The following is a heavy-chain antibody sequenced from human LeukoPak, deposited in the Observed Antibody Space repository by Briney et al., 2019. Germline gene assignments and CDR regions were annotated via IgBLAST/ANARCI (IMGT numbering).Heavy chain of an antibody. CDR3: AIHYLPGSGNSGYMDV. V-gene: IGHV4-39*01. J-gene: IGHJ6*03. D-gene: IGHD3-10*01. CDR2: IYYSGST. Sequence: WETLSLTCTVSGDFISSSSYYWGWIRQPPGRGLEWIGRIYYSGSTYYSPSLKSRVTISVDTSKNLFSLKLSSVTAADTAVYHWAIHYLPGSGNSGYMDVWGKGTTVTVSS. CDR1: GDFISSSSYY.